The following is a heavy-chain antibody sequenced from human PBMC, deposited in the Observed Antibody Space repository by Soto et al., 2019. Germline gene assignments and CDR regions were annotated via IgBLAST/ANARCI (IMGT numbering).Heavy chain of an antibody. CDR3: ATHVWGYYDLLTCSFDY. V-gene: IGHV1-24*01. CDR1: GYTLTELS. D-gene: IGHD3-9*01. CDR2: FDPEDGET. J-gene: IGHJ4*02. Sequence: ASVKVSCKVSGYTLTELSMHWVRQAPGKGLEWMGGFDPEDGETIYAQKFQGRVTMTEDTSTDTAYMELSSLRSEDTAVYYCATHVWGYYDLLTCSFDYCCQVALVTVS.